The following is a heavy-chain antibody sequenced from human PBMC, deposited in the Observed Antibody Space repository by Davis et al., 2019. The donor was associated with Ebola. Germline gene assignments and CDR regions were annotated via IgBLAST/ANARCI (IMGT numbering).Heavy chain of an antibody. CDR3: ARDQYSNGRNDGFDI. CDR2: INYSGST. V-gene: IGHV4-59*01. D-gene: IGHD2-15*01. J-gene: IGHJ3*02. Sequence: SETLSLTCTVSGGSISTYYWSWIRQPPGKGLEYIGNINYSGSTNYNPTLKGRVTISMDPSKKQFSLKLTSVTSADTAVYYCARDQYSNGRNDGFDIWGQGTMVTVSS. CDR1: GGSISTYY.